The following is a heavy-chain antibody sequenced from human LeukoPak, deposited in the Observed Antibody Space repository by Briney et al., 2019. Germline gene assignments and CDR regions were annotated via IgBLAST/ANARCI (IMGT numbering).Heavy chain of an antibody. V-gene: IGHV7-4-1*02. CDR3: AEGLVGATTVY. CDR1: GYTFTSYA. J-gene: IGHJ4*02. CDR2: INTNTGNP. Sequence: GASVKVSCKASGYTFTSYAMNWVRQAPGQGLEWMGWINTNTGNPTYAQGFTGRFVFSLDTSASTAYLQISSLKAEDTAVYYCAEGLVGATTVYWGQGTLVTVSS. D-gene: IGHD1-26*01.